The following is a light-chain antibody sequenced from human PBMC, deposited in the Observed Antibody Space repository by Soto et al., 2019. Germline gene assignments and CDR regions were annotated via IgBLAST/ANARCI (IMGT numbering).Light chain of an antibody. J-gene: IGLJ1*01. Sequence: QSVLTQPASVSGSPGQSITISCTGTSSDVGGYNYVSWYQQHPGKAPKLMIYEVSNRPSGVSNRFSGAKSGNTASLTISGLQADDEADYYCSSYTSSSTQVFGTGTQLTVL. CDR3: SSYTSSSTQV. V-gene: IGLV2-14*01. CDR2: EVS. CDR1: SSDVGGYNY.